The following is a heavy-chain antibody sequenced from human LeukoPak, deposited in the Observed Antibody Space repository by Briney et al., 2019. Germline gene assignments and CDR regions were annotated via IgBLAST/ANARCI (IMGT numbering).Heavy chain of an antibody. CDR2: IYISGST. CDR3: AREPHSSGSYSGDAFDI. Sequence: SETLSLTCTVSGGSISSGSYFWSWIRQPAGKGLEWIGRIYISGSTNYNASLKSRVTISIDTSKNQLSLKLSSVTAAVTAVYYCAREPHSSGSYSGDAFDIWGQGTMVTVSS. CDR1: GGSISSGSYF. J-gene: IGHJ3*02. V-gene: IGHV4-61*02. D-gene: IGHD1-26*01.